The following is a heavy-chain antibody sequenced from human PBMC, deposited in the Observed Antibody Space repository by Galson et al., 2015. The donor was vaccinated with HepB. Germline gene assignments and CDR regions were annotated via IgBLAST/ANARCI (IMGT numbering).Heavy chain of an antibody. CDR1: GFTLSSYA. D-gene: IGHD6-19*01. V-gene: IGHV3-23*01. CDR3: AKGGWGSSGGGY. Sequence: SLRLSCAASGFTLSSYAMSWVRQAPGKGLEWVSVISDSGGSTYYADCVKGRFTISRDNSKNTLYLQMNSLRAEDTAVYYCAKGGWGSSGGGYWGQGTLVTVSS. CDR2: ISDSGGST. J-gene: IGHJ4*02.